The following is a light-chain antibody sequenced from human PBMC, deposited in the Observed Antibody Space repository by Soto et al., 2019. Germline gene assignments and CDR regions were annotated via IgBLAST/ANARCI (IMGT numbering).Light chain of an antibody. CDR2: SNT. CDR1: SSNIGSHT. CDR3: AAWDDSLNGVV. V-gene: IGLV1-44*01. Sequence: QSVLTQPPSASGTPGQTIAISCSGGSSNIGSHTVNWYQQLPGTAPRLLIYSNTQRPSVVPDRFSGSKSGTSASLAISGLQSEYEGDYYCAAWDDSLNGVVFGGGTKLTVL. J-gene: IGLJ2*01.